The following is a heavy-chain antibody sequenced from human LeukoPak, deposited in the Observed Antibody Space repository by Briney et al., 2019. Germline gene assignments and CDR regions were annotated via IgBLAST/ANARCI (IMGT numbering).Heavy chain of an antibody. D-gene: IGHD3-10*01. V-gene: IGHV1-8*03. Sequence: ASVKVSCKASGYTFTSYDINWVRQATGQGLEWMGWMNPNSGNTGYAQKFQGRVTITRNTSISTAYMELSSLRFEDTAVYYCARGYNWRFGEFPLGYYMDVWGKGTTVTVSS. CDR2: MNPNSGNT. CDR3: ARGYNWRFGEFPLGYYMDV. J-gene: IGHJ6*03. CDR1: GYTFTSYD.